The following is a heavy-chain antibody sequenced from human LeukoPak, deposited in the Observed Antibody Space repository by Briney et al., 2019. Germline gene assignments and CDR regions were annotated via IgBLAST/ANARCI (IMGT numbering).Heavy chain of an antibody. CDR3: AKTRNSGGWYGADDEYYFDY. J-gene: IGHJ4*02. D-gene: IGHD6-19*01. V-gene: IGHV3-23*01. CDR1: GFTFSSYA. Sequence: GGSLRLSCAASGFTFSSYAMSWVRQAPGKGLKWVSSIRYSGGSTYYADSVKGRFTISRDNSKNKLYLQMDSLRVEDTALYYCAKTRNSGGWYGADDEYYFDYWGQGSLVTVSS. CDR2: IRYSGGST.